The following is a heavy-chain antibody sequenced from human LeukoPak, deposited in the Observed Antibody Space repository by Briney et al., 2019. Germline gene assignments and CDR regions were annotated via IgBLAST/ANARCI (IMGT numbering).Heavy chain of an antibody. Sequence: GESLKISCKGSGYSFTSYWIGWVRQLPGKGLEWMGNIYPGDSDTRYSPSFQGQVTISADKSISTAYLQWSSLKASDTAMYYCAREADSSGYPYTFDYWGQGTLVTVSS. CDR1: GYSFTSYW. J-gene: IGHJ4*02. D-gene: IGHD3-22*01. V-gene: IGHV5-51*01. CDR2: IYPGDSDT. CDR3: AREADSSGYPYTFDY.